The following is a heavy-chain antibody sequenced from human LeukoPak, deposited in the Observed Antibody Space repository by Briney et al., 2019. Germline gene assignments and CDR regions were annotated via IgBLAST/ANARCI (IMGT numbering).Heavy chain of an antibody. D-gene: IGHD3-22*01. CDR3: ARAGYYERDY. CDR2: INHSGST. CDR1: GGSFSGYY. V-gene: IGHV4-34*01. Sequence: PSETLSLTCAVYGGSFSGYYWTWVRQPPGRGLEWIGEINHSGSTNYNPSLKSRVTISVDKSKNQFSLKLSSVTAADTAVYYCARAGYYERDYWGQGTLVTVSS. J-gene: IGHJ4*02.